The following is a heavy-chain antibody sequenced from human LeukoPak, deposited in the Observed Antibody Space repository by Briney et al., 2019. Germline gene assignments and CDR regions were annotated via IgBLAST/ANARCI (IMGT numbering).Heavy chain of an antibody. V-gene: IGHV1-69*04. CDR3: ARDLDYGDYGD. Sequence: ASVKVSCKASGYTFTSYDINWVRQAPGQGLEWMGRIIPILGIANYAQKFQGRVTITADKSTSTAYMELSSVKSEDTAVYYRARDLDYGDYGDWGQGTLVTVSS. D-gene: IGHD4-17*01. J-gene: IGHJ4*02. CDR2: IIPILGIA. CDR1: GYTFTSYD.